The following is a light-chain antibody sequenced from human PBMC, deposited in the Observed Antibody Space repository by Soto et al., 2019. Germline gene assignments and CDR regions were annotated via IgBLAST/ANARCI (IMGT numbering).Light chain of an antibody. CDR1: QSVSSN. CDR2: GVS. J-gene: IGKJ1*01. CDR3: QQYNNWPRT. V-gene: IGKV3-15*01. Sequence: EIVMPQSPATLSVSPGERATLSCRASQSVSSNLAWYQQKPGQAPRLLIYGVSTRATGIPARFSGSGSGTEFTLTISSLQSEDFAVYYCQQYNNWPRTFGQGTKVDIK.